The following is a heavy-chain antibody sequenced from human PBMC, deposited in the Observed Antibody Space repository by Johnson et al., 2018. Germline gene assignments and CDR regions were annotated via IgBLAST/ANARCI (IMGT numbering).Heavy chain of an antibody. D-gene: IGHD3-9*01. V-gene: IGHV1-58*01. J-gene: IGHJ6*02. Sequence: QLVQSGPDVKKXGTSVKVXCKASGFTFTSSAVQWVRQARGQPLEWIGWIVVASGNANYAQRCQERVTITRDMSTSTSYMELSSLRSDDTAVYYCAAGVDSKRNYYYGVDVWGQGTTVTVSS. CDR3: AAGVDSKRNYYYGVDV. CDR2: IVVASGNA. CDR1: GFTFTSSA.